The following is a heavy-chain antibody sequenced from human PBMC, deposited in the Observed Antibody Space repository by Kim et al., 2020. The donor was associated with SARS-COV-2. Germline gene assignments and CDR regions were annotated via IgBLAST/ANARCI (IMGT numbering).Heavy chain of an antibody. V-gene: IGHV4-59*13. Sequence: SETLSLTCTVSGGSISSYYWSWIRQPPGKGLEWIGYIYYSGSTNYNPSLKSRVTISVDTSKNQFSLKLSSVTAADTAVYYCARDKGQHHRYYYYYGMDVWGQGTTVTVSS. CDR2: IYYSGST. CDR1: GGSISSYY. J-gene: IGHJ6*02. D-gene: IGHD6-13*01. CDR3: ARDKGQHHRYYYYYGMDV.